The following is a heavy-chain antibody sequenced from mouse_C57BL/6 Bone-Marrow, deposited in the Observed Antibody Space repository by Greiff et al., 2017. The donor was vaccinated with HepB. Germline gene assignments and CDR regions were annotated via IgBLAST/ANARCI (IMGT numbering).Heavy chain of an antibody. CDR2: ISGGGGNT. Sequence: EVKLVESGGGLVKTGGSLKLSCAASGFTFSSYTMSWVRQTPEKRLEWVATISGGGGNTYYPDSAKGRFTISRDKAKNTLYLQMSSLRSEDTASYYCARHNRGILTYWGQGTLVTVSA. CDR3: ARHNRGILTY. CDR1: GFTFSSYT. J-gene: IGHJ3*01. D-gene: IGHD3-1*01. V-gene: IGHV5-9*01.